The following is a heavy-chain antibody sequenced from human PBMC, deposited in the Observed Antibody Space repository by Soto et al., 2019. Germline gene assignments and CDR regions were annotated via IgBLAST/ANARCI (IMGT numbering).Heavy chain of an antibody. J-gene: IGHJ4*02. Sequence: PSETLSLTCTVSGGSISSYYWSWIRQPPGKGLEWIGYIYYSGSTNYNPSLKSRVTISVDKSKNQFSLKLSSVTAADTAVYYCARVAVAGTRVDYWGQGTLVTV. CDR2: IYYSGST. CDR3: ARVAVAGTRVDY. V-gene: IGHV4-59*12. D-gene: IGHD6-19*01. CDR1: GGSISSYY.